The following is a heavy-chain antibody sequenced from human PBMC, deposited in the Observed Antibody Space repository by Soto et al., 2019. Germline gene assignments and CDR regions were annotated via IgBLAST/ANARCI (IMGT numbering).Heavy chain of an antibody. D-gene: IGHD2-15*01. Sequence: PGGSLRLSCAASGFTFSSYAMSWVRQAPGKGLEWVSAISDNGGSTYYADSVKGRFTISRDNSKNTLYLQMNGLRAEDTAVYYCAKKRQTAAATDYWGQGTLVTVSS. CDR2: ISDNGGST. J-gene: IGHJ4*02. CDR1: GFTFSSYA. V-gene: IGHV3-23*01. CDR3: AKKRQTAAATDY.